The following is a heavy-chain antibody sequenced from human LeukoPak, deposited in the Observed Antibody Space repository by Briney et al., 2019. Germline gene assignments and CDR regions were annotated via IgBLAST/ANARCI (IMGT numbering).Heavy chain of an antibody. V-gene: IGHV3-74*01. CDR2: ISPTGSTT. CDR3: ARGPNSNWSGLDF. D-gene: IGHD6-6*01. J-gene: IGHJ4*02. Sequence: GGSLRLSCAASRFIFSDYAMSWVRQAPGKGLVWVSRISPTGSTTSYADSVKGRFTVSRDNAKNTLYLQVNNLRAEDTAVYYCARGPNSNWSGLDFWGQRTLLTVSS. CDR1: RFIFSDYA.